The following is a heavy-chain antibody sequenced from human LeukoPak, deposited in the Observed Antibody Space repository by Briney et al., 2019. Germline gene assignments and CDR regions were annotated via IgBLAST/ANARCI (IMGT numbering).Heavy chain of an antibody. D-gene: IGHD3-10*01. V-gene: IGHV3-23*01. CDR3: AKWYASGTYYIDY. J-gene: IGHJ4*02. Sequence: PGGSLRLSCAASGFXFSSYAMSWVRQAPGKGLEWVSAISSNTLSTYYADSVKGRFTISRDNSKNTLYLQMSSLRAEDTAIYYCAKWYASGTYYIDYWGQGTLVTVSS. CDR2: ISSNTLST. CDR1: GFXFSSYA.